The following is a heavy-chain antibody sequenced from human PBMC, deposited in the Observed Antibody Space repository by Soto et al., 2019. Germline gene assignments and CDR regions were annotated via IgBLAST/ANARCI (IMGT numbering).Heavy chain of an antibody. CDR2: INPRGAST. Sequence: QVQLVQSGAEVKKPGASVKISCKASGYTFISNYVYWVRQAPGQGLEWMGIINPRGASTSYAQEVQGRVHMASDTATGTVHLDPSRLASCHTAVYYCAGRPEVCCSTHWPFDYWGQGALVTVSS. V-gene: IGHV1-46*04. D-gene: IGHD2-2*01. J-gene: IGHJ4*02. CDR3: AGRPEVCCSTHWPFDY. CDR1: GYTFISNY.